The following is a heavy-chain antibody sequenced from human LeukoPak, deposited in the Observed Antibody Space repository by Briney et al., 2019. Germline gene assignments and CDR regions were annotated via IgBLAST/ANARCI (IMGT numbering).Heavy chain of an antibody. J-gene: IGHJ6*03. CDR1: GFTFSSYG. D-gene: IGHD5-24*01. CDR3: AKMDDPTNYYMDV. Sequence: GGSLRLSCAASGFTFSSYGMHWVRQAPGKGLEWVAVIWYDGSNKYYADSVKGRFTISRDNSKNTLYLQMNSLRAEDTAVYYCAKMDDPTNYYMDVWGKGTTVTVSS. V-gene: IGHV3-33*06. CDR2: IWYDGSNK.